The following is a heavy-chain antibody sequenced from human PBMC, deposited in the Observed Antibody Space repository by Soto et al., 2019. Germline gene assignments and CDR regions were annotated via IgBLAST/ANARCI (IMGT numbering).Heavy chain of an antibody. D-gene: IGHD5-18*01. Sequence: QVQLVQSGAEVKKPGASVKVSCKASGYTFTSYGISWVRQAPGQGLEWMGWISAHNGNTKYAQKHQGRVTMTTDTTTSTADREVKSRRSDDTAVDYCAGDTAMALPDAWGQGTLVTVSS. CDR2: ISAHNGNT. CDR1: GYTFTSYG. V-gene: IGHV1-18*01. CDR3: AGDTAMALPDA. J-gene: IGHJ4*02.